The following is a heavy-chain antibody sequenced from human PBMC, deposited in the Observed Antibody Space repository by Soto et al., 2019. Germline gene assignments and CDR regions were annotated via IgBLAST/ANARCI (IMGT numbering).Heavy chain of an antibody. CDR1: GFTFSSYW. V-gene: IGHV3-7*01. CDR2: IKQDGSEK. D-gene: IGHD3-22*01. J-gene: IGHJ4*02. CDR3: ARVAVVITLYYFDY. Sequence: GGSLRLSCAASGFTFSSYWMSWVRQAPGKGLEWVANIKQDGSEKYYVDSVKGRFTISRDNAKNSLYLQMNSLRAEDTAVYYCARVAVVITLYYFDYWGQGTLVTVSS.